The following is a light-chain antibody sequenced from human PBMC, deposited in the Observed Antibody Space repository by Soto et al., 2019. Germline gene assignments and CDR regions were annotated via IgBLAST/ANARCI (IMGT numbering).Light chain of an antibody. V-gene: IGKV3-15*01. CDR3: QHYDNWPPWT. CDR1: QSVSNN. CDR2: GAS. J-gene: IGKJ1*01. Sequence: EILMTQSPATLSVSPGERATLSCRASQSVSNNLAWYQQKPGQAPRLLIYGASTRANDIPARFSGSGSGTEFTLTIRSLQSEDIAVYYCQHYDNWPPWTFGQGTKVDIK.